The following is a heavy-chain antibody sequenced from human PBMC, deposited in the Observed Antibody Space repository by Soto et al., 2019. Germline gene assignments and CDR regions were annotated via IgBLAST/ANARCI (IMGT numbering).Heavy chain of an antibody. V-gene: IGHV4-34*01. CDR2: INHSGST. CDR3: ARGYDYGSGIKNFDY. Sequence: QVQLQQWGAGLLKPSETLSLTCAVYGGSFSGYYWSWIRQPPGKGLEWIGEINHSGSTNYNPSLKSRVTISVDTSKNQFSLKLSSVTAADTAVYYCARGYDYGSGIKNFDYWGQGTLVTVSS. J-gene: IGHJ4*02. D-gene: IGHD3-10*01. CDR1: GGSFSGYY.